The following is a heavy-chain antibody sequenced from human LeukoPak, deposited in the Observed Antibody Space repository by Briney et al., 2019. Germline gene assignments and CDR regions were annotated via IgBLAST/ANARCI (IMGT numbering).Heavy chain of an antibody. J-gene: IGHJ3*02. Sequence: PSETLSLTCTVSGGSISSYYWSWIRQPPGKGLEWIGSIYHSGSTYYNPSLKSRVTISVDTSKNQFSLKLSSVTAADTAVYYCARHWTTVSTYDAFDIWGQGTMVTVSS. CDR3: ARHWTTVSTYDAFDI. CDR1: GGSISSYY. D-gene: IGHD4-17*01. V-gene: IGHV4-59*08. CDR2: IYHSGST.